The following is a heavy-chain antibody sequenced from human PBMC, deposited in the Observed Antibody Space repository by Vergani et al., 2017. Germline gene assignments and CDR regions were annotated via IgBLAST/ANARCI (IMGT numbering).Heavy chain of an antibody. CDR2: INAGNGNT. J-gene: IGHJ4*02. CDR1: GYTFTSYA. CDR3: ARAGFYDYVWGCNRLRGGYYFYC. V-gene: IGHV1-3*01. Sequence: QVQLVQSGAEVKKPGASVKVSCKASGYTFTSYAMHWVRQAPGQRLEWMGWINAGNGNTKYSQKFKGRVTITRDTSASTAYMELSSLRSEVTCVYYCARAGFYDYVWGCNRLRGGYYFYCGGEGTLVAVS. D-gene: IGHD3-16*02.